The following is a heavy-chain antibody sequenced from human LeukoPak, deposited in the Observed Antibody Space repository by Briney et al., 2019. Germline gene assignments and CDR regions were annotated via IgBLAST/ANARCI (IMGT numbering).Heavy chain of an antibody. Sequence: ASVKVSCKASGYTFTGYYMHSVRQAPGQEVEWMGWINPNSGGTIYAQRFHGRVTMTRETSIRTVYIDLSRLRSDDTAVYYCARAPPITRGPFDPWGQGTLVTVSS. CDR3: ARAPPITRGPFDP. V-gene: IGHV1-2*02. D-gene: IGHD3-10*01. J-gene: IGHJ5*02. CDR2: INPNSGGT. CDR1: GYTFTGYY.